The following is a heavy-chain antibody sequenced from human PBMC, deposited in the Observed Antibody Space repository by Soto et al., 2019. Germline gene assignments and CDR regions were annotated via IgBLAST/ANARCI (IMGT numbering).Heavy chain of an antibody. D-gene: IGHD6-13*01. CDR1: GGSISSYY. CDR3: ARVSIAAAGTAPFDI. J-gene: IGHJ3*02. V-gene: IGHV4-4*07. Sequence: NPSETLSLTCTVSGGSISSYYWSWIRQPAGKGLEWIGRIYTSGSTNYNPSLKSRVTMSVDTSKNQFSLKLSSVTAADTAVYYCARVSIAAAGTAPFDIWGQGTMVTVSS. CDR2: IYTSGST.